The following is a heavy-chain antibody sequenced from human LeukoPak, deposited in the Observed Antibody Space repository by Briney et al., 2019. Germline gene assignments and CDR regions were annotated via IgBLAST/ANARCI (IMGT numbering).Heavy chain of an antibody. CDR2: IKEDGSEK. D-gene: IGHD7-27*01. CDR1: GFSFSNFW. V-gene: IGHV3-7*05. CDR3: ASWAESNDY. J-gene: IGHJ4*02. Sequence: GGSLRLSCAASGFSFSNFWMSWVRQAPGKGLEWVANIKEDGSEKYYVDSVKGRFTISRDNAKNSLYLQMNSLRAEDTAVYYCASWAESNDYWGQGTLVTVSS.